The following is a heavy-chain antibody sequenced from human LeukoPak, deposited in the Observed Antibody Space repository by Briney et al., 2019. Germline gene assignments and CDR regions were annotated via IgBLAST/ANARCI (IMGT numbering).Heavy chain of an antibody. CDR2: ISGSGGYT. J-gene: IGHJ2*01. V-gene: IGHV3-23*01. CDR1: GFTFSSYA. CDR3: AKDTASSWWYFDL. Sequence: GGSLRLSCAASGFTFSSYAMSWVRQAPGKGLEWVSAISGSGGYTYYADSVKGRFTISRDNSKNTLYLQMNSLRAEDTAVYYCAKDTASSWWYFDLWGRGTPVTVSS. D-gene: IGHD5-18*01.